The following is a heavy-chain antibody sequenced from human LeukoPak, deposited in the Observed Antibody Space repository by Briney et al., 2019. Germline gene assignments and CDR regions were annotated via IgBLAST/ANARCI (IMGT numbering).Heavy chain of an antibody. D-gene: IGHD3-22*01. V-gene: IGHV3-9*01. CDR3: AKEVIVGNFDY. CDR2: ISWNSGSI. Sequence: GRSLRLSCAAPGFTFDDYAMHWVRRAPGKGLEWVSGISWNSGSIGYADSVKGRFTISRDNAKNSLYLQMNSLRAEDTALYYCAKEVIVGNFDYWGQGTLVTVSS. CDR1: GFTFDDYA. J-gene: IGHJ4*02.